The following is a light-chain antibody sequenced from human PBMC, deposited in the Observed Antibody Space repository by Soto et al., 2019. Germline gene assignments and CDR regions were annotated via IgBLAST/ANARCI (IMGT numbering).Light chain of an antibody. J-gene: IGKJ1*01. V-gene: IGKV1-8*01. Sequence: AIRMTQSPSSLSASTGGRVTIACRSSQGISSYLAWYQQKPGKAPKLLIYHASTLESGVPSRISGSGSGTEFTLTISSLQPDDFATYYCQQYTSYPWTFGQGTKVDI. CDR1: QGISSY. CDR3: QQYTSYPWT. CDR2: HAS.